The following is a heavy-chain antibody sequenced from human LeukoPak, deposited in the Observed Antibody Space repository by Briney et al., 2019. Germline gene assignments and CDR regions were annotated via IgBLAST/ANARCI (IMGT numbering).Heavy chain of an antibody. J-gene: IGHJ4*02. CDR2: IYYSGTT. CDR3: ARDRSLGIIDY. Sequence: PSGTLSLTCIVSGDSISNYYWSWIRQPPGKGLEWIGCIYYSGTTKYNPSLKSRVTISVDASKNHFSLNLTSVTAADTAVYYCARDRSLGIIDYWGQGTLVTVSS. V-gene: IGHV4-59*01. CDR1: GDSISNYY. D-gene: IGHD3-16*01.